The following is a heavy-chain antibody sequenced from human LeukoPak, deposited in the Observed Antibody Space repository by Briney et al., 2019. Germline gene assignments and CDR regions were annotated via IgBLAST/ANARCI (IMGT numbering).Heavy chain of an antibody. V-gene: IGHV3-30*02. CDR2: IRYDGRNK. D-gene: IGHD6-13*01. CDR3: AKDLGSSWQPNWFDP. Sequence: PGGSLRLSCAASRFTFSSYGMHWVRQAPGKGLEWVAFIRYDGRNKYYADSVKGRFTISRDNSKNTLYLQMNSLRAEDTAVYYCAKDLGSSWQPNWFDPWGQGTLVTVSS. CDR1: RFTFSSYG. J-gene: IGHJ5*02.